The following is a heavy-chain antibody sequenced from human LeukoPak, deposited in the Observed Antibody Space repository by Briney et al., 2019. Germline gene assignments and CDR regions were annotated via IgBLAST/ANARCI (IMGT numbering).Heavy chain of an antibody. Sequence: AGGSLRLSCAASGFTFSSYGMHWVRQAPGKGLEWVGRIASKTDGGTTNYAAPVKGRFTISRDDSKNTLFLQMNSLKTEDTAVYYCTTGIRGDCGQGTLVTVSS. CDR3: TTGIRGD. CDR1: GFTFSSYG. V-gene: IGHV3-15*04. CDR2: IASKTDGGTT. J-gene: IGHJ4*02.